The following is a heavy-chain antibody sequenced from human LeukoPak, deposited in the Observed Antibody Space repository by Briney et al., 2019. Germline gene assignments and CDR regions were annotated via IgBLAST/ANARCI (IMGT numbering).Heavy chain of an antibody. V-gene: IGHV4-59*08. J-gene: IGHJ4*02. CDR2: IYYSGST. CDR1: GGSVNNYY. CDR3: ARHRRIAAAVDY. D-gene: IGHD6-13*01. Sequence: PSETLSLTCTVSGGSVNNYYWNWLRQPPGKGLEWIGYIYYSGSTNYNPSLKSRVTISVDTSKNQFSLKLSSVTAADTAVYYCARHRRIAAAVDYWGQGTLVTVSS.